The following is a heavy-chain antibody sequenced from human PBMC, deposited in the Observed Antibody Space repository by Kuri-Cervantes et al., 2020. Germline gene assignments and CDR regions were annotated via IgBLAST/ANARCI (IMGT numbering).Heavy chain of an antibody. D-gene: IGHD3-22*01. CDR3: ARFGHSADYYDSSGFDY. J-gene: IGHJ4*02. CDR2: IYYSGST. Sequence: SETLSLTCTVSGGSVSSGSYYWSWIRQPPGKGLEWIGYIYYSGSTNYNPSLKSRVTISVDTSKNQFSLKLSSVTAADTAVYYCARFGHSADYYDSSGFDYWGQGTLVTVSS. V-gene: IGHV4-61*01. CDR1: GGSVSSGSYY.